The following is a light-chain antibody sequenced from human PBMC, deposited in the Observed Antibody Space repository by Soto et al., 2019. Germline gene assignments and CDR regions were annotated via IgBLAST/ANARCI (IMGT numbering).Light chain of an antibody. J-gene: IGLJ1*01. V-gene: IGLV2-18*02. CDR1: SSDVGSYNR. Sequence: QSVLTQPPSVSGSPGQSVTISCTGTSSDVGSYNRVSWYQQLPGTAPKLMIYEVSNRPSGVPDRFSGSKSGNTASLTISGLQAEDEADYYCSSYTSSSTYVFGTRTKVTVL. CDR3: SSYTSSSTYV. CDR2: EVS.